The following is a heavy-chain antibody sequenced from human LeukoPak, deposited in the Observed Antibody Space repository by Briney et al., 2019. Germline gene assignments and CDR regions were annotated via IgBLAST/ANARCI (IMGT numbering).Heavy chain of an antibody. D-gene: IGHD3-22*01. CDR2: IYTSGST. CDR3: ARASVEYYYDSSGFSRGNNWFDP. V-gene: IGHV4-61*02. Sequence: SETLSLTCTVSGGSISSGSYYWSWIRQPAGKGLEWIGRIYTSGSTNYNPSLKSRVTISVDTSKNQFPLKLSSVTAADTAVYYCARASVEYYYDSSGFSRGNNWFDPWGQGTLVTVSS. CDR1: GGSISSGSYY. J-gene: IGHJ5*02.